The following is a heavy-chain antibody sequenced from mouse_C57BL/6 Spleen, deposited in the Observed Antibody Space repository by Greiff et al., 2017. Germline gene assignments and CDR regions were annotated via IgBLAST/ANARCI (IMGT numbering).Heavy chain of an antibody. CDR1: GYTFTSYW. CDR2: IVPSDSYT. D-gene: IGHD1-1*01. J-gene: IGHJ2*01. CDR3: ARKDYYAPTRVDY. Sequence: QVQLQQPGAELVKPGASVKLSCKASGYTFTSYWMQWVKQRPGQGLAWIGEIVPSDSYTNYNQTFKGKATLTVDTSSSTAYMQISSLTSEDSAVDYGARKDYYAPTRVDYWGQGTTLTVSS. V-gene: IGHV1-50*01.